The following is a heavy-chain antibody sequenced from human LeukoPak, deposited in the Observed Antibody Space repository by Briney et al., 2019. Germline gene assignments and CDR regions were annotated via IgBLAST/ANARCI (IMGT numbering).Heavy chain of an antibody. V-gene: IGHV3-7*03. Sequence: PGGSLRLSCAASGFTFSSYWMSWVRQAPGKGLEWVANIKQDGSEKYYVDSVKGRFTISRDNAKNSLYPQMNSLRAEDTAVYYCAGEEVLWFGELFYDYWGQGTLVTVSS. CDR1: GFTFSSYW. J-gene: IGHJ4*02. D-gene: IGHD3-10*01. CDR3: AGEEVLWFGELFYDY. CDR2: IKQDGSEK.